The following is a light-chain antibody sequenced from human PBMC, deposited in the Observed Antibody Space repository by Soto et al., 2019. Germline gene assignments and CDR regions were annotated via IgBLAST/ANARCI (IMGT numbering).Light chain of an antibody. CDR3: QHYNSYSEA. V-gene: IGKV1-5*01. Sequence: DIQMTQSPSTLSASVGDRVTITCRASQSISSWLAWYQQKPGKAPKLLIYDASSLESGVSSRFSGSGYGTDFTLSINNLQPDDFATYYCQHYNSYSEAFGQGTKVDIK. CDR1: QSISSW. J-gene: IGKJ1*01. CDR2: DAS.